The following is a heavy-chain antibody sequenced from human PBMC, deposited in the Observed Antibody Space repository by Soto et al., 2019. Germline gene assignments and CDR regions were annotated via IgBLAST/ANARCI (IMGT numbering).Heavy chain of an antibody. Sequence: PSETLSLTCTVSGGSISSSSYYWGWIRQPPGKGLEWIGSIYYSGSTYYNPSLKSRVTISVDTSKNQFSLKLSSVTAADTAVYYCARHVIVPAAPTYYYYMDVWGKGTTVTVSS. D-gene: IGHD2-2*01. J-gene: IGHJ6*03. CDR1: GGSISSSSYY. CDR3: ARHVIVPAAPTYYYYMDV. V-gene: IGHV4-39*01. CDR2: IYYSGST.